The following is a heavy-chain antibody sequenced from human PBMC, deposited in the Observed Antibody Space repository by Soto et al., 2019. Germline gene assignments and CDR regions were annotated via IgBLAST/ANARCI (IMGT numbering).Heavy chain of an antibody. V-gene: IGHV3-48*01. CDR1: GFTFSTYS. CDR2: ISSSSSSI. CDR3: ARGLAGGSWLIDY. Sequence: EVQLVESGGAFVQPGGSLRLSCAVSGFTFSTYSMNWVRQTPGNGLECISFISSSSSSIIYADSVKGRFTISRDNANNLLYLQMNSLRVEDTALYYCARGLAGGSWLIDYWGQGTPVTVSS. J-gene: IGHJ4*02. D-gene: IGHD2-8*02.